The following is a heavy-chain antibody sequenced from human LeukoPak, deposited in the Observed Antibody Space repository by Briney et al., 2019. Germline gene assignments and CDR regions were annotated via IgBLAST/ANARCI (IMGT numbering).Heavy chain of an antibody. V-gene: IGHV3-33*01. CDR1: GFTFSSYG. CDR2: IWYDGSNK. D-gene: IGHD3-22*01. CDR3: ARELYYDSSGSGAVPDY. J-gene: IGHJ4*02. Sequence: GGSLRLSCAASGFTFSSYGMHWVRQAPGKGLEWVAVIWYDGSNKYYADSVKGRFTISRDNSKNTLYLQMNSLRAEDTAVYYCARELYYDSSGSGAVPDYWGQGTLVTVSS.